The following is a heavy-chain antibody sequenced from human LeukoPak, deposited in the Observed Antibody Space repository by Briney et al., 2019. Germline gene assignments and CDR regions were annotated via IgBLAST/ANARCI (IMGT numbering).Heavy chain of an antibody. CDR1: GFTFSSYA. D-gene: IGHD5-18*01. CDR2: ISYDGSNK. J-gene: IGHJ4*02. V-gene: IGHV3-30*04. CDR3: AREGGDTAMVTPYFDY. Sequence: PGGSLRLSCAASGFTFSSYAMHWVRQAPGKGLEWVAVISYDGSNKYYADSVKGRFTISRDNSKNTLYLQMNSLRAEDTAVYYCAREGGDTAMVTPYFDYWGQGTLVTVSS.